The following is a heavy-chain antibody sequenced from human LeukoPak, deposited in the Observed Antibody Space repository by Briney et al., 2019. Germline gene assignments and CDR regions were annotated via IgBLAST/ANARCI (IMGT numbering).Heavy chain of an antibody. J-gene: IGHJ4*02. D-gene: IGHD3-9*01. CDR3: ASRSTDFYDILTGLPTGY. V-gene: IGHV1-2*02. CDR1: GYTFTGYY. CDR2: INPNSGGT. Sequence: ASVKVSCKASGYTFTGYYMHWVRQAPGQGLEWMGWINPNSGGTNYAQKFQGRVTMTRDTSISTAYMELSRLRSDDTAVYYCASRSTDFYDILTGLPTGYWGQGTLVTGSS.